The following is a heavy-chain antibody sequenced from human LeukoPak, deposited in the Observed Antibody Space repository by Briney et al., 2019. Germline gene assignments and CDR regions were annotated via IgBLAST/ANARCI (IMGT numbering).Heavy chain of an antibody. CDR1: GGSISSYY. J-gene: IGHJ4*02. D-gene: IGHD3-9*01. CDR3: AREGVYYDILFDY. Sequence: SETLSLTCTVSGGSISSYYWSWIRQPPGKGLEWIGYIYYSGSTNYNPSLKSRVTISVDTSKNQFSLKLSSVTAADTAVYYCAREGVYYDILFDYWGQGTLVTVSS. V-gene: IGHV4-59*12. CDR2: IYYSGST.